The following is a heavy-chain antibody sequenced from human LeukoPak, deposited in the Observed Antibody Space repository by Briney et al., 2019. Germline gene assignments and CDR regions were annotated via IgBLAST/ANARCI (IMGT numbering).Heavy chain of an antibody. V-gene: IGHV3-74*01. D-gene: IGHD6-19*01. CDR1: GFTFSSYW. CDR3: AREVAVAGFFDY. J-gene: IGHJ4*02. CDR2: INSDGSST. Sequence: TGGSLRLSCAASGFTFSSYWMHWVRQAPGKGLVWVSRINSDGSSTSYADSVKGRFTISRDNAKNTLYLQMNSLRAEDTAVYYCAREVAVAGFFDYWGQGTLVTVSS.